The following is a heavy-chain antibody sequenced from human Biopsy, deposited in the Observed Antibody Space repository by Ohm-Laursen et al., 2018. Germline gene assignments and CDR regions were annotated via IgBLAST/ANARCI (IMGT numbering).Heavy chain of an antibody. CDR1: GDSINSSY. CDR3: ARRGSGGRSFDY. V-gene: IGHV4-59*08. CDR2: ISNSGNT. D-gene: IGHD2-15*01. J-gene: IGHJ4*02. Sequence: TLSLTCTVSGDSINSSYWSWIRQAPGKGLEWIGFISNSGNTNYNPSLKSRVTISADTSKNQFSLKLGSGTVADTAVFYCARRGSGGRSFDYWGQGSLVTVSS.